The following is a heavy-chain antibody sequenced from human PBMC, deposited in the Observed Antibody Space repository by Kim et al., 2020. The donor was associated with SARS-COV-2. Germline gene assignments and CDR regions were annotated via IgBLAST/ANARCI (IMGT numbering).Heavy chain of an antibody. Sequence: SQTLSLPCAISGDSVSSNSATWNWIRQSPSRGLEWLGRTYYRSKWSNDYAAFVKSRITINPDTSKNQFSLQLNSVTPEDTALYYCARGKSVVRGVTPNFHYWGQGTLVTVSS. V-gene: IGHV6-1*01. D-gene: IGHD3-10*01. CDR2: TYYRSKWSN. CDR3: ARGKSVVRGVTPNFHY. J-gene: IGHJ4*02. CDR1: GDSVSSNSAT.